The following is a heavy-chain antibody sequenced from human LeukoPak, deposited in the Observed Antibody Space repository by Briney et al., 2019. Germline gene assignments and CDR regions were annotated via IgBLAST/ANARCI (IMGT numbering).Heavy chain of an antibody. CDR1: GGSISSYY. J-gene: IGHJ6*02. Sequence: SETLSLTCTVSGGSISSYYWSWIRQPPGKGLEWIGYIYYSGSTNYNPSLKSRVTISVDTSKNQFSLKLSSVTAADTAVYYCARGPDSSSWSLSYYYGMGVWGQGTTVTVSS. CDR2: IYYSGST. D-gene: IGHD6-13*01. V-gene: IGHV4-59*01. CDR3: ARGPDSSSWSLSYYYGMGV.